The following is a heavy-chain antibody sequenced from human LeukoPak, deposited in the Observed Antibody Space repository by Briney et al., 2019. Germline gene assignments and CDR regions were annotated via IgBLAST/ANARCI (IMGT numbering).Heavy chain of an antibody. CDR3: ARGSRCSGGSCYAYYYYYMDV. CDR2: IYTSGST. CDR1: GGSFDSKY. Sequence: SETLSLTCSVSGGSFDSKYWSWIRQPPGKGLEWIGYIYTSGSTNFNPSLRSRVAMSIDTSKNQFSLKVYSVTAADTAVYYCARGSRCSGGSCYAYYYYYMDVWGKGTTVTVSS. V-gene: IGHV4-4*09. D-gene: IGHD2-15*01. J-gene: IGHJ6*03.